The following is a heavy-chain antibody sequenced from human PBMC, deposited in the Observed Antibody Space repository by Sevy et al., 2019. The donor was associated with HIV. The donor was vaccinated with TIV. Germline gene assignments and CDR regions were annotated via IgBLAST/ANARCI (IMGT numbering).Heavy chain of an antibody. Sequence: GGSLRLSCVGSGISISSHSMNWVRQSPGRGMEWMANINQDGSEISYVDSVKGRFTISRENAKNSGYLQMHSLRVEDSGVYYCARAMGVWGQGSTVTVSS. J-gene: IGHJ6*02. CDR3: ARAMGV. V-gene: IGHV3-7*01. CDR1: GISISSHS. CDR2: INQDGSEI.